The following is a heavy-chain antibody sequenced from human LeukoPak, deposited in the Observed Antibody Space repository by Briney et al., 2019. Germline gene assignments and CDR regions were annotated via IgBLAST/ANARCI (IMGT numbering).Heavy chain of an antibody. V-gene: IGHV3-30*02. CDR3: AKNSGSGYYYDSLWFDP. CDR2: IRYDGSNK. CDR1: GFTFRSYG. Sequence: GGSLRLSCAASGFTFRSYGMHWVRQAPGKGLEWVAFIRYDGSNKYYADSVKGRFTISRDNSKNTLYLQMNSLRAEDTAVYYCAKNSGSGYYYDSLWFDPWGQGTLVTVSS. J-gene: IGHJ5*02. D-gene: IGHD3-22*01.